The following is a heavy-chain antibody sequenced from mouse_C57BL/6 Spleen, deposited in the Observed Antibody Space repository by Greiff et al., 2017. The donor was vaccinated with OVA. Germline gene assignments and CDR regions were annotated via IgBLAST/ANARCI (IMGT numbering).Heavy chain of an antibody. CDR3: ASDYGSSYRDSWFAY. CDR1: GYSFTDYN. D-gene: IGHD1-1*01. V-gene: IGHV1-39*01. Sequence: EVKLMESGPELVKPGASVKISCKASGYSFTDYNMNWVKQSNGKSLEWIGVINPNYGTTSYNQKFKGKATLTVDQSSSTAYMQLNSLTSEDSAVYYCASDYGSSYRDSWFAYWGQGTLVTVSA. J-gene: IGHJ3*01. CDR2: INPNYGTT.